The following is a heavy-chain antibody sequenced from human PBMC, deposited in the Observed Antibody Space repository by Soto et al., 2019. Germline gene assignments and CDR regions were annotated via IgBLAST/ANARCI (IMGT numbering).Heavy chain of an antibody. CDR3: VRGLSWNDNY. V-gene: IGHV3-15*01. J-gene: IGHJ4*02. CDR2: IQSKADGGTT. CDR1: GFTINDAW. Sequence: EVQLVESGGGLVKPGGSLRLSCAASGFTINDAWMTWVRQAPGKGLEWVGRIQSKADGGTTHYAAPVRGRFTVSTDDSKNTLYLEMNSLKTDDTAVYYCVRGLSWNDNYWGQGTLVTVSS. D-gene: IGHD1-1*01.